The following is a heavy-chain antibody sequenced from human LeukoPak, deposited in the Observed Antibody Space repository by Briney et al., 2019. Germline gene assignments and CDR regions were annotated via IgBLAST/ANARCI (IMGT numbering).Heavy chain of an antibody. CDR2: INPSGGST. CDR3: ARTYCSSTSCYRYWYFDL. J-gene: IGHJ2*01. CDR1: GYTFTSYY. V-gene: IGHV1-46*01. Sequence: GASVKVSCKASGYTFTSYYMHWVRQAPGQGLKWMGIINPSGGSTSYAQKFQGRVTMTRDMSTSTVYMELSSLRSEDTAVYYCARTYCSSTSCYRYWYFDLWGRGTLVTVSS. D-gene: IGHD2-2*01.